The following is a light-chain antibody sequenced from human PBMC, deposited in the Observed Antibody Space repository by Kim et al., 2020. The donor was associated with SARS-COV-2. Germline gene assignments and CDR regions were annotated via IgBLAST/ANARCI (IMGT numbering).Light chain of an antibody. CDR2: AVR. V-gene: IGLV2-8*01. Sequence: GQSFTISSTGPIRDIGVYDYVSWYHQHPGKAPQLTIYAVRKRPSGVPVRFSGSKSGNTASLTVSGLQAEDEAHYYCGSYAGSNNYVFGTGTKVTVL. J-gene: IGLJ1*01. CDR3: GSYAGSNNYV. CDR1: IRDIGVYDY.